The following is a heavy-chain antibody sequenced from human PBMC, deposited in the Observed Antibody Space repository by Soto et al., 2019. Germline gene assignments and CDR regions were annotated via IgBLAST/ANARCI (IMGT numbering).Heavy chain of an antibody. CDR3: ATTGYGYPSGRGWFDP. CDR2: INAGNGET. J-gene: IGHJ5*02. D-gene: IGHD5-18*01. V-gene: IGHV1-3*01. Sequence: QVQLVQSGAEVKKSGASVKVSCKASGYTFTSYTMHWVRQAPGQSLEWMGWINAGNGETKYSQKFQGRVTITRDISASPAYMELSSLRSEDTAVYYCATTGYGYPSGRGWFDPWGQGTLVTVSS. CDR1: GYTFTSYT.